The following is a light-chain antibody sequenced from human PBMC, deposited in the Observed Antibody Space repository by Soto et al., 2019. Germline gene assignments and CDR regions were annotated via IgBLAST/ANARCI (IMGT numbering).Light chain of an antibody. V-gene: IGLV3-9*01. CDR3: QVWDNRGYV. J-gene: IGLJ1*01. CDR2: RDY. Sequence: SYELTQPLSVSVALGQTATITCGGNNIGGKNVHWYQQKPGQAPVLVIYRDYNRPSGIPERFSGSNSGHTATLTISRVQPGDEADYYCQVWDNRGYVFGNGTKVNV. CDR1: NIGGKN.